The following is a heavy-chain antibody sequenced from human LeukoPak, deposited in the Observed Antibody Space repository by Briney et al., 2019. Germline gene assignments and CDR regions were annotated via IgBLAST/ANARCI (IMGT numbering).Heavy chain of an antibody. Sequence: SQTLSLTCAISGDSVSSNSAAWNWIRQSPSRGLEWLGRTYYRSKWYNDYAVSVKSRITINPDTSKNQFSLQLNSVTPEDTAVYYCARDLVPSTPPEKQIAAAGRSVTPQPPGPRGYGMDVWGQGTTVTVSS. CDR1: GDSVSSNSAA. V-gene: IGHV6-1*01. CDR3: ARDLVPSTPPEKQIAAAGRSVTPQPPGPRGYGMDV. J-gene: IGHJ6*02. D-gene: IGHD6-13*01. CDR2: TYYRSKWYN.